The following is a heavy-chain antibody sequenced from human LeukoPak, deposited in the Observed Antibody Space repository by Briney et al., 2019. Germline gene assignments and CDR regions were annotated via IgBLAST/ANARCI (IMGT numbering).Heavy chain of an antibody. CDR3: SRSLDY. CDR1: GFPFSGYW. Sequence: PGGSLRLYCAASGFPFSGYWMDWVRQAPGKGMEWVANINQDGSTQYYAASVKGRFTISRDNAKSSLYLQMNILRAEDTAVYYCSRSLDYLGQGALVTVSS. V-gene: IGHV3-7*01. J-gene: IGHJ4*02. CDR2: INQDGSTQ.